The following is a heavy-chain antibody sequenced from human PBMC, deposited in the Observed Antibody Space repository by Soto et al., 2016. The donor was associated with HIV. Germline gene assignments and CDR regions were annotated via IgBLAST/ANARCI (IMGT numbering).Heavy chain of an antibody. CDR3: ARDQKLGPYWFDP. Sequence: QVQLQESGPGLVKPSQTLSLTCTVSGGSISSGSYYWSWIRQPAGKGLEWIGRIYTSGSTNYNPSLKSRVTISVDTSKNQFSLKLSSVAAADTAVYYCARDQKLGPYWFDPGAREPWSPSPQ. D-gene: IGHD3-10*01. J-gene: IGHJ5*02. CDR2: IYTSGST. CDR1: GGSISSGSYY. V-gene: IGHV4-61*02.